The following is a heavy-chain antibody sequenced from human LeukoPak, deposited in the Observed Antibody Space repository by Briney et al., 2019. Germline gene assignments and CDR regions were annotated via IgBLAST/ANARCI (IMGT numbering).Heavy chain of an antibody. V-gene: IGHV3-21*01. D-gene: IGHD3-10*01. CDR2: ISSSSSYI. CDR1: GFTFSSYS. CDR3: ARDYGSGSYYNPCPLDY. J-gene: IGHJ4*02. Sequence: GGSLRLSCVASGFTFSSYSMNWVRQAPGKGLEWVSSISSSSSYIYYADSVKGRFTISRDNAKNSLYLQMNSLRAEDTAVYYCARDYGSGSYYNPCPLDYWGQGTLVTVSS.